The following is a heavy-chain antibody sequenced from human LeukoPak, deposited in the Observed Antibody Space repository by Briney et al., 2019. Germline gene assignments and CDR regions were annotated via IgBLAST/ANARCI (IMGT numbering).Heavy chain of an antibody. V-gene: IGHV3-74*01. J-gene: IGHJ4*02. D-gene: IGHD3-22*01. Sequence: GGSLRLSCAASGFTFSSYWMHWIRHAPGKGLVWVSRIKRDGSSPAYADSVKGRFTISRDNSKNTVYLQMNSLRAEDTAVYYCARDLSLIALTDWGQGTLVTVSS. CDR1: GFTFSSYW. CDR2: IKRDGSSP. CDR3: ARDLSLIALTD.